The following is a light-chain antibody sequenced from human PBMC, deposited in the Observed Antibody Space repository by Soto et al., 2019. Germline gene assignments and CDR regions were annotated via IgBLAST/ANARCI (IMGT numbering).Light chain of an antibody. Sequence: DIQMTQSPSTLSASVGDRVTITCRASQGISKWLAWYQQKPGKAPKLLIYGASNLENGVPSRFSGSGSGTEFTLTISSLQPHDFATYFCQQYNSYDMWSFGQGTKVDLK. CDR1: QGISKW. V-gene: IGKV1-5*01. CDR3: QQYNSYDMWS. J-gene: IGKJ1*01. CDR2: GAS.